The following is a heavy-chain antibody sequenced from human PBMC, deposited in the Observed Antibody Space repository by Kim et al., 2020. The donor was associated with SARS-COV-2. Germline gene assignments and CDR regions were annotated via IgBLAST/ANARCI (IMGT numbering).Heavy chain of an antibody. J-gene: IGHJ4*02. CDR3: ASFDY. Sequence: REGSSKRYAESGKGRFTISRDNAKNTLYLQMNRLRAEDTAVYYCASFDYWGQGTLVTVSS. CDR2: REGSSK. V-gene: IGHV3-74*01.